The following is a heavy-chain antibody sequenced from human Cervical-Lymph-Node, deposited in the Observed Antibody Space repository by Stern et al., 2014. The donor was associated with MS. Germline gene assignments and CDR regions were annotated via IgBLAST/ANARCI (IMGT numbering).Heavy chain of an antibody. CDR2: INWNSGTI. CDR3: AKDMHSSGYYLFDY. Sequence: VQLVQSGGGLVQPGRSLRLSCAASGFTFDDYAMHWVRQAPGKGLEWVSGINWNSGTIAYADSVKGRFTISRDNAKNSLFLQMNSLRAEDTALYYCAKDMHSSGYYLFDYWGRGTLVTVSS. D-gene: IGHD3-22*01. V-gene: IGHV3-9*01. CDR1: GFTFDDYA. J-gene: IGHJ4*02.